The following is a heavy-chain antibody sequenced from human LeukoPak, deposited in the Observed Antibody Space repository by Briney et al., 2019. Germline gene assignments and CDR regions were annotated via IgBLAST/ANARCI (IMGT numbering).Heavy chain of an antibody. Sequence: PSETLSLTCAVSDDSFSSHYWTWIRQPPGKGLEWIGYISYIGSTNYNPSLKSRVTISVDTSKNQFSLKLSSVTAADTAVYYCARGPDYDILTGTRLYGMDVWGQGTTVTVSS. CDR2: ISYIGST. D-gene: IGHD3-9*01. CDR1: DDSFSSHY. J-gene: IGHJ6*02. CDR3: ARGPDYDILTGTRLYGMDV. V-gene: IGHV4-59*11.